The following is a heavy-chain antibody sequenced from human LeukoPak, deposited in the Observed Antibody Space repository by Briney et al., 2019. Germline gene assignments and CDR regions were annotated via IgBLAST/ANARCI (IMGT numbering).Heavy chain of an antibody. Sequence: SETLSLSCTVSGGSISSSSYYWGWIRQPPGKGLEWIGSIYYNGSTYYNPSLKSRVTTSVDTSKNQFSLKLSSVTAADTAVYYWARGSLRQWLVLAYWGQGTLVTVSS. D-gene: IGHD6-19*01. CDR2: IYYNGST. CDR1: GGSISSSSYY. V-gene: IGHV4-39*07. J-gene: IGHJ4*02. CDR3: ARGSLRQWLVLAY.